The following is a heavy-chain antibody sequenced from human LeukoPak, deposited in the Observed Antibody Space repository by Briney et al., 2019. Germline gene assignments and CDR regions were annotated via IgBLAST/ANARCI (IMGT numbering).Heavy chain of an antibody. Sequence: PGGSLRLSCAASGFTFSSYSMNWVRQAPGKGLEWVSYISSSSSTIYYADSVKGRFTISRDNAKNSLYLQMNSLRAEDTAVYYCARREVVPAAIYPYYYYYVDVWGKGTTVTVSS. CDR1: GFTFSSYS. V-gene: IGHV3-48*04. CDR3: ARREVVPAAIYPYYYYYVDV. D-gene: IGHD2-2*02. J-gene: IGHJ6*03. CDR2: ISSSSSTI.